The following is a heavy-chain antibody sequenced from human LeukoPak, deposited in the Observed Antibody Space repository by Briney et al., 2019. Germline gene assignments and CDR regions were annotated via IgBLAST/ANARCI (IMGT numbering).Heavy chain of an antibody. CDR2: INSDGITT. V-gene: IGHV3-74*01. D-gene: IGHD2/OR15-2a*01. J-gene: IGHJ4*02. CDR1: GFTFSSYW. Sequence: GGSLRLSCAASGFTFSSYWMHWVRQAPGKGLVWVLRINSDGITTNYADSVKGRFTISRDNAKNTLYLQLHSLRAEDTAVYYCVRGVRYYGSNSFDYWGQGTLVTVSS. CDR3: VRGVRYYGSNSFDY.